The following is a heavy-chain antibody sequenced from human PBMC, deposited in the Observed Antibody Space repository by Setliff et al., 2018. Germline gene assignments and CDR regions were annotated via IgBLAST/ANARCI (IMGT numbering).Heavy chain of an antibody. D-gene: IGHD3-16*01. V-gene: IGHV1-8*01. CDR3: VRNPLGPEASTPGGY. CDR1: GYSFISYD. CDR2: MNPERDNT. J-gene: IGHJ4*02. Sequence: ASVKVSCKASGYSFISYDINWARQAPGQGLEWMGWMNPERDNTGYAQKFQGRVTMTGHASINTAYMELTSLTSEDTAVYYCVRNPLGPEASTPGGYWGQGTLVTVSS.